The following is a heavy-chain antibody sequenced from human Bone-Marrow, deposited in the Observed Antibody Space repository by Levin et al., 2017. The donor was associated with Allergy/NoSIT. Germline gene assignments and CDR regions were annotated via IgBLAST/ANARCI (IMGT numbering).Heavy chain of an antibody. CDR3: ARDALYDSRALDY. CDR1: GFGVSTTY. J-gene: IGHJ4*02. Sequence: GESLKISCVASGFGVSTTYMSWVRQAPGKGLEWVSIIYRGGTTYYADSVKGRFTITRDNSKNTVFLQMNSLTAEDTGIYYCARDALYDSRALDYWGQGTLVNVSS. V-gene: IGHV3-53*01. CDR2: IYRGGTT. D-gene: IGHD4-11*01.